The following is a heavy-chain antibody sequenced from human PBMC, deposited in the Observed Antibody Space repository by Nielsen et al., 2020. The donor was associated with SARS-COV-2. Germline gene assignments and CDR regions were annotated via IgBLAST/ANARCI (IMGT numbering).Heavy chain of an antibody. Sequence: GSLKISCAASGFTFSDYYMSWIRQAPGKGLEWVSYISSSSSYTNYADSVKGRFTISRDNAKNSLYLQMNSLRAEDTAVYYCARDERGFGELLGTSFDYWGQGTLVTVSS. CDR3: ARDERGFGELLGTSFDY. CDR2: ISSSSSYT. V-gene: IGHV3-11*05. CDR1: GFTFSDYY. D-gene: IGHD3-10*01. J-gene: IGHJ4*02.